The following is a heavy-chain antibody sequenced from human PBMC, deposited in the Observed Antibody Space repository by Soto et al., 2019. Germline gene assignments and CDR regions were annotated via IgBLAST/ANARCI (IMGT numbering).Heavy chain of an antibody. V-gene: IGHV3-30*03. CDR2: ISYDGSYK. D-gene: IGHD6-19*01. J-gene: IGHJ6*02. Sequence: QMQLVESGGGVVQPGKSLRLSCAASGFTFTNYGVHWVRQAPGKGLEWVAVISYDGSYKNYADSVKGRFTISRDDSKNTLYLQINTLRDEDTAVYYCARSPRSSGRYENGMVVWGQGTTVTVSS. CDR3: ARSPRSSGRYENGMVV. CDR1: GFTFTNYG.